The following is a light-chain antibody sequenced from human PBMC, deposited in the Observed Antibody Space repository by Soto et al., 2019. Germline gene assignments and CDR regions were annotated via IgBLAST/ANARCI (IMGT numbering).Light chain of an antibody. CDR3: QQYYSTPPWT. V-gene: IGKV4-1*01. Sequence: DIVMTQSPDSLAVSLGERATINCKSSQSVLYSSNNKNYLAWYQQKSGQPPKLLIYWASTREYGVPDRFSGTGSGTDFTLTISSLQAEDVAVYYCQQYYSTPPWTFGQGTKVEVK. CDR1: QSVLYSSNNKNY. CDR2: WAS. J-gene: IGKJ1*01.